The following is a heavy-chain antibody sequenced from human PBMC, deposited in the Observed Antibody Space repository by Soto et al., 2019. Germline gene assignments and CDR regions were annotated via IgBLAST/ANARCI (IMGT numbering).Heavy chain of an antibody. Sequence: ASVKVSCKASGYTLTNYAIHWVRQAPGQRLEWMGWINAGNGNTKYSQNLQGRVTFTRDTSASTAYMEVSSLRSEDTAVYFCAAIDYGDYWGQGTLVTVSS. V-gene: IGHV1-3*01. CDR3: AAIDYGDY. D-gene: IGHD3-16*01. J-gene: IGHJ4*02. CDR1: GYTLTNYA. CDR2: INAGNGNT.